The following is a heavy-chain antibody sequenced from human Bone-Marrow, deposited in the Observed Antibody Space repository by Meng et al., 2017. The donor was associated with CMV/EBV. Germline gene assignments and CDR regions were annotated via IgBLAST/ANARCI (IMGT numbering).Heavy chain of an antibody. Sequence: GESLKISCAASGFTFSSYAMSWVRQAPGKGLEWVSVIYSGGSSTYYADSVKGRFTISRDNSKNTLYLQMNSLRAEDTAVYYCAKPIGGSYLHFDYWGQGTLVNVSS. CDR1: GFTFSSYA. CDR3: AKPIGGSYLHFDY. D-gene: IGHD1-26*01. CDR2: IYSGGSST. V-gene: IGHV3-23*03. J-gene: IGHJ4*02.